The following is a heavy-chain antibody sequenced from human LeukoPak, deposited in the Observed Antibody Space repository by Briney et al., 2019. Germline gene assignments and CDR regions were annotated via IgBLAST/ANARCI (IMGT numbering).Heavy chain of an antibody. V-gene: IGHV3-30*02. CDR2: IRYDANNK. CDR3: AKGDDYGANTRLPKYNWFDP. J-gene: IGHJ5*02. D-gene: IGHD4-23*01. Sequence: GWSLRLSCAASGFTFTTCAMHWVRQAPGKGLEWVAYIRYDANNKNYADSVKGRFTISRDNSKDMLYLQMNSLRPGDTAVYYCAKGDDYGANTRLPKYNWFDPWGQGTLVTVSS. CDR1: GFTFTTCA.